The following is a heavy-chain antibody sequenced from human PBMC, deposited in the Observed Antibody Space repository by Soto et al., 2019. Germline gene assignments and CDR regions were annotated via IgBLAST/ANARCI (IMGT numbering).Heavy chain of an antibody. CDR3: ARDYGDYVNGFDY. Sequence: SETLSLTCTVSGGPISGYYWSWIRQPPGKGLEWIGYLYYSGSTKYNPSLKSRVTISVDTSKNQFSLKLGSVTTADTAVYYCARDYGDYVNGFDYWGQGALVTVSS. CDR1: GGPISGYY. J-gene: IGHJ4*02. D-gene: IGHD4-17*01. CDR2: LYYSGST. V-gene: IGHV4-59*01.